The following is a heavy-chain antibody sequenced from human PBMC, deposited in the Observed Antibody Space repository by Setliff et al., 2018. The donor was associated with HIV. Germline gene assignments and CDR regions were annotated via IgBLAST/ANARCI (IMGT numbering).Heavy chain of an antibody. CDR2: INEDGSDK. V-gene: IGHV3-7*01. CDR3: ARDPLGPSSSYMDV. Sequence: GESLKISCAASGFTFSSYWMSWVRQAPGKGLEWVANINEDGSDKFYVDSVKGRFTISRDNAKNSLYLQMNSLRAEDTAVYYCARDPLGPSSSYMDVWGKGTTVTVSS. J-gene: IGHJ6*03. D-gene: IGHD6-6*01. CDR1: GFTFSSYW.